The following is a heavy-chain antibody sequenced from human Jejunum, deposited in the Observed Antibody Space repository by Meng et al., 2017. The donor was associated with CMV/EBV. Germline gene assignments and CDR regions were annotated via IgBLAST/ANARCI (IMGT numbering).Heavy chain of an antibody. CDR2: ISAYNGNT. CDR3: ARVEVGITSGDY. Sequence: QLVQSGGGGKKRVALVKVACKASGYTLTNYGITWVRQAPGQGLEWMGWISAYNGNTNYAQTLQGRLTMTTDTSTSTAYMELRSLRSDDTAVYYCARVEVGITSGDYWGQGTLVTVSS. V-gene: IGHV1-18*01. D-gene: IGHD1-26*01. CDR1: GYTLTNYG. J-gene: IGHJ4*02.